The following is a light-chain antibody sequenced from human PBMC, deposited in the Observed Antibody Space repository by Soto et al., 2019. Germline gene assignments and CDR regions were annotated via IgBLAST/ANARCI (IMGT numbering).Light chain of an antibody. J-gene: IGLJ3*02. CDR1: SSDIGSNNY. V-gene: IGLV2-14*01. CDR3: SSYTTTTRL. Sequence: QSALTQPASVSGSPGQSITIYCTGTSSDIGSNNYVSWFQQRPGKAPTLIIYEVINRPSGVSNHFSGSKSGNTASLTISGLLPEDEAEYYCSSYTTTTRLFGGGTKLTVL. CDR2: EVI.